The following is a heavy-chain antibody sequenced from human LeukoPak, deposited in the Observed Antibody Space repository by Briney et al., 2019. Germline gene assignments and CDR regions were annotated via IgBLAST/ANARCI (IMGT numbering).Heavy chain of an antibody. CDR2: IKQDGIEK. CDR3: AKDGGNYYIDY. J-gene: IGHJ4*02. D-gene: IGHD4-23*01. CDR1: GFTFSSYW. V-gene: IGHV3-7*04. Sequence: GGSLRLSCAASGFTFSSYWMSWVRQAPGKGLEWVANIKQDGIEKYCMDSVKGRFTISRDNAKNSLYLQMNSLRPEDTAVYFCAKDGGNYYIDYWGQGTLVTVSS.